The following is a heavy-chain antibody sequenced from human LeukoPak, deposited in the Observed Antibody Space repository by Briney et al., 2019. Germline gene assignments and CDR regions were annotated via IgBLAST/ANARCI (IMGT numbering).Heavy chain of an antibody. CDR3: ARSQSSSLIDY. Sequence: SGGSLRLSCAASGFTFSSYGMHWVRQAPGKGLEWVAVIWYDGSNKYYADSVKGRFTISRDNSKNTLYLQMNSLRVEDTAVYYCARSQSSSLIDYWGQGTLVTVSS. J-gene: IGHJ4*02. CDR1: GFTFSSYG. V-gene: IGHV3-33*01. CDR2: IWYDGSNK. D-gene: IGHD6-13*01.